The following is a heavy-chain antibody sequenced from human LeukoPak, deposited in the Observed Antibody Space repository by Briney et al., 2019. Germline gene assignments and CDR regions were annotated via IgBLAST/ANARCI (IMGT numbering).Heavy chain of an antibody. CDR2: IYYSGST. Sequence: PSETLSLTCTVSGGSISSYYWSWIRQPPGKGLEWIGYIYYSGSTNYNPSLKSRVTISVDTSKNQFSLKLSSVTAADTAVYYCARGPLIYDYYASSGPLDYWGQGTLVTVSS. J-gene: IGHJ4*02. CDR1: GGSISSYY. D-gene: IGHD3-22*01. CDR3: ARGPLIYDYYASSGPLDY. V-gene: IGHV4-59*08.